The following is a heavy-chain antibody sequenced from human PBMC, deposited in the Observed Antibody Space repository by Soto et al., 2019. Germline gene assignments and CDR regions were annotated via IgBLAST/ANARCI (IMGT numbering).Heavy chain of an antibody. Sequence: ASVKVCCKASGYTFTTYHISWVRQATGQGLEWMGWMNPNGGNTGYAQKFQGRVTMTRDTSTSTAYMELSSLRSDDTAVYYCARGGGGTSYSDEDWGQGTLVTVSS. V-gene: IGHV1-8*01. CDR1: GYTFTTYH. D-gene: IGHD6-6*01. CDR3: ARGGGGTSYSDED. CDR2: MNPNGGNT. J-gene: IGHJ4*02.